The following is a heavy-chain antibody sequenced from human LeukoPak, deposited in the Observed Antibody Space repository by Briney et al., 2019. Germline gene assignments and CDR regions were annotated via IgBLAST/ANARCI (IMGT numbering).Heavy chain of an antibody. CDR3: VSGRGWTSDY. V-gene: IGHV3-7*03. Sequence: GGSLRLSCAASGFTFSTYWMTWVRQAPGKGLEWVANIKQDGSEKYYVDSVKGRFTISRDNAKNSLYLQMSSLRAEDTAMYYCVSGRGWTSDYWGQGTLVTVSS. CDR1: GFTFSTYW. D-gene: IGHD6-19*01. CDR2: IKQDGSEK. J-gene: IGHJ4*02.